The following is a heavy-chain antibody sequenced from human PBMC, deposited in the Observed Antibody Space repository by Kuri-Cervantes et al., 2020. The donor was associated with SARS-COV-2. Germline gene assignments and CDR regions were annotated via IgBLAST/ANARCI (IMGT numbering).Heavy chain of an antibody. CDR3: ARGAVLRAFDI. J-gene: IGHJ3*02. CDR1: GFTFSSYA. D-gene: IGHD1-26*01. CDR2: ISYDGSNK. Sequence: GGSLRLSCAASGFTFSSYAMHWVRQAPGKGLEWVAVISYDGSNKYYADSVTGRFTISRDNSKNTLYLQMNSLRAEDTAVYYCARGAVLRAFDIWGQGTMVTVSS. V-gene: IGHV3-30-3*01.